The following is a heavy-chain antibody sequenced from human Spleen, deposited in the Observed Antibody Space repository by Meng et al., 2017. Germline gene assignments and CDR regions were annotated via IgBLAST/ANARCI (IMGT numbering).Heavy chain of an antibody. Sequence: LSLTCAASGFTFSSYAMHWVRQAPGKGLEWVAVISYDGSNKYYADSVKGRFTISRDNSKNTPYLQMNSLRAEDTAVYYCAKGLFGGSTGGKDAFDIWGQGTMVTVSS. CDR2: ISYDGSNK. V-gene: IGHV3-30*07. CDR3: AKGLFGGSTGGKDAFDI. D-gene: IGHD3-10*01. CDR1: GFTFSSYA. J-gene: IGHJ3*02.